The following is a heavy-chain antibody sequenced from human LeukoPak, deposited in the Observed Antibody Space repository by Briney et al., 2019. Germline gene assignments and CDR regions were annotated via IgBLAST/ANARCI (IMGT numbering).Heavy chain of an antibody. D-gene: IGHD3-10*01. CDR2: FIPIFGRV. V-gene: IGHV1-69*05. J-gene: IGHJ3*02. Sequence: SVKVSCKSSGGTFSSYALSWVRQAPGQGLEWMGGFIPIFGRVNYAQKFQGRVTITTDEPTSTAYMELRSLRSENTAVYFCARGVFGADDVFDIWGQGTMVTVSS. CDR1: GGTFSSYA. CDR3: ARGVFGADDVFDI.